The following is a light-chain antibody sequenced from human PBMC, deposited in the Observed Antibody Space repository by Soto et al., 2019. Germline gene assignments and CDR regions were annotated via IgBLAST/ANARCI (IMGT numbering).Light chain of an antibody. CDR1: QSISSW. Sequence: DIQMTQSPSTLSASVGDRVTITCRASQSISSWLAWNQQKPGKAPKLLIYDASSLESGVPSRFSGSGSGTEFTLTISSLQPDDFATYYCQQYNSYSSRTFGQGTKVDVK. CDR3: QQYNSYSSRT. J-gene: IGKJ1*01. CDR2: DAS. V-gene: IGKV1-5*01.